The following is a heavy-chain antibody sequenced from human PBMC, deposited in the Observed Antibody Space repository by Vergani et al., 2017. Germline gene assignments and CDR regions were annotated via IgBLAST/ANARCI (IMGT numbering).Heavy chain of an antibody. CDR3: AREGYSSSNGGRAFDV. Sequence: QVQLVQSGAEVKKPGASVKVSCKASGYTFIGYYIHWVLQAPGQGLEWMGWINLKSGDTKCAQKFQGRVTMTRDTSISTAYMELSSLRSDDTAVYYCAREGYSSSNGGRAFDVWGQGTRVTVSS. CDR2: INLKSGDT. CDR1: GYTFIGYY. D-gene: IGHD6-19*01. V-gene: IGHV1-2*02. J-gene: IGHJ3*01.